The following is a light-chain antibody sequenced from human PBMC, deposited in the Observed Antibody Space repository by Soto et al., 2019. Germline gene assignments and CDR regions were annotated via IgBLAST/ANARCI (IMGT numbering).Light chain of an antibody. J-gene: IGKJ4*01. Sequence: IVLTQSPGTLSLSPGERATLSCRASQSVAGNLAWYQQKPGQPPRLLIYGVSTRATGVPARFSGSGSETDFSLTISSLQIEDFALYYCQQSNNWPPLTFGGGTKVDIK. CDR1: QSVAGN. CDR3: QQSNNWPPLT. V-gene: IGKV3-15*01. CDR2: GVS.